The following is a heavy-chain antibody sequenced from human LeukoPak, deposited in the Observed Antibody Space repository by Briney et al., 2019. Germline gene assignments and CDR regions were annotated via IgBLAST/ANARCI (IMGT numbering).Heavy chain of an antibody. CDR1: GYSFTSYW. Sequence: GESLKISCKGSGYSFTSYWIGWVRQMPGKGLEWMGIIYPGDSDTRYSPSFQGQVTISADKSISTAYLQWSSLKVSDTAMYYCARSASPSIAAAGHWGQGTLVTVSS. CDR3: ARSASPSIAAAGH. J-gene: IGHJ4*02. CDR2: IYPGDSDT. D-gene: IGHD6-13*01. V-gene: IGHV5-51*01.